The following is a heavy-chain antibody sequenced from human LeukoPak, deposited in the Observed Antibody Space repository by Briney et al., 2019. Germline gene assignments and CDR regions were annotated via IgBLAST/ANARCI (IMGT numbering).Heavy chain of an antibody. J-gene: IGHJ3*01. Sequence: ASVKVSCKASGGTFSSYAISWVRQAPGQGLEWMGWMSPNSGKTGYAQKFQGRVTMTKNTSMSTAYMELSSLTSEDTAAYYCARGRESSKLTSGFQSFDWLSDSFDLWGQGTIVTVSS. CDR3: ARGRESSKLTSGFQSFDWLSDSFDL. CDR1: GGTFSSYA. D-gene: IGHD3-9*01. CDR2: MSPNSGKT. V-gene: IGHV1-8*02.